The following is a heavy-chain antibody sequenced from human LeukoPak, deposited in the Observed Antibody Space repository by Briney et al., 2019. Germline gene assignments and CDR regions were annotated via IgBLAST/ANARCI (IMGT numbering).Heavy chain of an antibody. D-gene: IGHD6-13*01. CDR1: GFTFSTSW. V-gene: IGHV3-74*01. CDR3: ASGPYSSSYFAS. CDR2: INSDGSAT. J-gene: IGHJ4*02. Sequence: SGGSLRLSCAASGFTFSTSWMHWVRQAPGKGLVWVSRINSDGSATTDADSVKGRFTISRDNSKDTLHLQMNILRPEDTALYYCASGPYSSSYFASWGQGTMVTVSS.